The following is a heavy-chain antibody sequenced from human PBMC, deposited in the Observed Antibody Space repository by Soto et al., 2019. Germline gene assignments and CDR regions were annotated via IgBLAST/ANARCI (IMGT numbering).Heavy chain of an antibody. CDR3: VRGKDEILWTNWFGP. V-gene: IGHV5-51*01. CDR1: GYRCATFW. Sequence: KDSKKGAGYRCATFWIGWVRQTTGKGLEWMGIIYPDDSDTKYSSSFQGQVTISADKSSSTAYLQWSSLRASDTAIYYCVRGKDEILWTNWFGPPGEGTLVTVSS. D-gene: IGHD3-3*01. CDR2: IYPDDSDT. J-gene: IGHJ5*02.